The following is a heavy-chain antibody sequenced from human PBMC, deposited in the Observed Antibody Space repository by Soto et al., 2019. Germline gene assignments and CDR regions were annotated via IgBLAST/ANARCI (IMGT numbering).Heavy chain of an antibody. V-gene: IGHV4-31*03. CDR1: GGSFSSGSYY. Sequence: SETLSLTCTVSGGSFSSGSYYWSWIRQHPGKGLEWIGYIYYSGSTYYSPSLKSRVTISVDTSKNQFSLKLSSVTAADTAVYYCARDDFGRNTRAFDPWGQGTLVTVSS. J-gene: IGHJ5*02. CDR2: IYYSGST. CDR3: ARDDFGRNTRAFDP. D-gene: IGHD4-17*01.